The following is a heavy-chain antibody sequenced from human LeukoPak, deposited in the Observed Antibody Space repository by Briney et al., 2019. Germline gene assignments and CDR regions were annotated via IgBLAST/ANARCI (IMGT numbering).Heavy chain of an antibody. D-gene: IGHD3-10*01. CDR3: AKDNVLLWFGELLNVDY. J-gene: IGHJ4*02. Sequence: GGSLRLSCAASGFTFSSYWMSWVRQAPGKGLEWVANIKQDGSEKYYVDSVKGRFTISRDNSKNTLYLQMNSLRAEDTAVYYCAKDNVLLWFGELLNVDYWGQGTLVTVSS. V-gene: IGHV3-7*01. CDR1: GFTFSSYW. CDR2: IKQDGSEK.